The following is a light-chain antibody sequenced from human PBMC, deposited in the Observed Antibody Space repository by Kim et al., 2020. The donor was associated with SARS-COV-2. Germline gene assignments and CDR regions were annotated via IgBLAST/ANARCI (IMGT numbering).Light chain of an antibody. J-gene: IGLJ3*02. CDR3: QVWESTTDHWV. V-gene: IGLV3-21*01. Sequence: APGKTARLTCGGNNIGSKGVHWYQQRPGQAPVLVIYYDSDRTSGIPERFSGSNSGNTATLTISRVEAGDEADYYCQVWESTTDHWVFGGGTKLTVL. CDR1: NIGSKG. CDR2: YDS.